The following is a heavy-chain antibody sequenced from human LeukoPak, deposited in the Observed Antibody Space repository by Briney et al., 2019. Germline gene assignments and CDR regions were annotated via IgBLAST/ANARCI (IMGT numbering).Heavy chain of an antibody. CDR2: INHSGST. CDR1: GGSFSGYY. J-gene: IGHJ4*02. CDR3: ARVRRGYLDY. V-gene: IGHV4-34*01. D-gene: IGHD6-6*01. Sequence: SETLSLTCAVYGGSFSGYYWSWIRQPPGKGLEWIGEINHSGSTNYNPSLKSRVTISVDTSKNQFSLKLSSVTAADTAVCYCARVRRGYLDYWGQGTLVTVSS.